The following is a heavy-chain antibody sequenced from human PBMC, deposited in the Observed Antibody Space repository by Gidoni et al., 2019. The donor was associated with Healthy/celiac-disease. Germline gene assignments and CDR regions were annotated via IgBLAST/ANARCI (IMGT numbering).Heavy chain of an antibody. D-gene: IGHD3-3*01. CDR3: ARDCRTYYDFWSGYPRSGGFDY. CDR1: GGSFRGYY. V-gene: IGHV4-34*01. CDR2: INHSGST. J-gene: IGHJ4*02. Sequence: QVQLQQWGAGLLKPSETLSLTCAVYGGSFRGYYCSWIRQPPGKGLEWIGEINHSGSTNYNPSLKSRVTISVDMSKNQFSLKLSSVTAADTAVYYCARDCRTYYDFWSGYPRSGGFDYWGQGTLVTVSS.